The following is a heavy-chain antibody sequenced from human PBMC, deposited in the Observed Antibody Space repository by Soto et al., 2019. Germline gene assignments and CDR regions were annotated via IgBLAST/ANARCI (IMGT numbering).Heavy chain of an antibody. Sequence: QVQLVESGGGLVKPGGSLRLSCAASGFTFSDYYMSWIRQAPGKGLEWVSYISSSGSTIYYADSVKGRFTISRDNAKNSLYLQMNSLRAEDTVVYYCACQIAVTSAYYYMDVWGKGTTVTVSS. CDR2: ISSSGSTI. CDR3: ACQIAVTSAYYYMDV. D-gene: IGHD5-18*01. J-gene: IGHJ6*03. CDR1: GFTFSDYY. V-gene: IGHV3-11*01.